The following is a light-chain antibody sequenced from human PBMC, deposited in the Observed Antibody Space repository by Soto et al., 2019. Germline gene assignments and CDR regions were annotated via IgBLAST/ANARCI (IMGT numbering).Light chain of an antibody. Sequence: EIVMTPSPATLSVSPGERATLSCRASQSVSSNVAWYQQKPGQAPRLLIYGASTRATGIPARFSGSGSGTEFTLTISSLQSEDFAVYYCQQYNNWPRTFGQGTKVEIK. J-gene: IGKJ1*01. CDR3: QQYNNWPRT. CDR2: GAS. CDR1: QSVSSN. V-gene: IGKV3-15*01.